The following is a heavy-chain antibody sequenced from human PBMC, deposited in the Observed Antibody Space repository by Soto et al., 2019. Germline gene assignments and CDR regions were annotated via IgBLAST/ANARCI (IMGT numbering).Heavy chain of an antibody. CDR2: ISSSSSYI. CDR1: GFTFSSYS. Sequence: GGSLRLSCAASGFTFSSYSMNWVRQAPGKGLEWVSSISSSSSYIYYADSVKGRFTISRDNARNSLYLQMNSLRAEDTAVYYCARDYYDSSGYYAGVDWFDPWGQGTLVTVSS. J-gene: IGHJ5*02. V-gene: IGHV3-21*01. CDR3: ARDYYDSSGYYAGVDWFDP. D-gene: IGHD3-22*01.